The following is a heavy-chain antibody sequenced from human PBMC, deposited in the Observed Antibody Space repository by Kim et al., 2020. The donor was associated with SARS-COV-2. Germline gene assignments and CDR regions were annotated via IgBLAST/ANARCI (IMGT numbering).Heavy chain of an antibody. CDR2: PDRGDK. V-gene: IGHV1-2*02. CDR3: ARSGFDY. J-gene: IGHJ4*02. Sequence: PDRGDKSYAPKFQGRVTMTGHGSVNTAYIEQSRLKSDDTAIYYCARSGFDYWGQGTLVTVSS.